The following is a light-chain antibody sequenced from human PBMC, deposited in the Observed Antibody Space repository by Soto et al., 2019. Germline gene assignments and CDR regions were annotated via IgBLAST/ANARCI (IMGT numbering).Light chain of an antibody. CDR3: SLYISGSTYV. CDR1: SSDVGGYDH. Sequence: QSVLTQPPSASGSPGQSVTIPCTGTSSDVGGYDHVSWYQQHPGKAPKLMIYEVTKRPAGVPDRFSGSKSGNTASLTVSGLQAEDEADYYCSLYISGSTYVFGTGTKLTVL. J-gene: IGLJ1*01. V-gene: IGLV2-8*01. CDR2: EVT.